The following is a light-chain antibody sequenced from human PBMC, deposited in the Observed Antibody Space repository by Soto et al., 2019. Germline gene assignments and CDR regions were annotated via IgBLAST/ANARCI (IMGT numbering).Light chain of an antibody. V-gene: IGKV1-5*01. CDR2: DAS. Sequence: DVQMTQSPSTLSASVGDRLTITCRASQCVSKWLAWYQQKPGKAPKILISDASSLESGVPSRFSGSGSGTEFTLTISSLQPDDFATYYCQQYSSYSFTFGRGTKVDIK. CDR1: QCVSKW. CDR3: QQYSSYSFT. J-gene: IGKJ3*01.